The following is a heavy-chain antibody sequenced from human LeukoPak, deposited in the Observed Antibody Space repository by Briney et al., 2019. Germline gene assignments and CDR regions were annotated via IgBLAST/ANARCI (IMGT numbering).Heavy chain of an antibody. J-gene: IGHJ4*02. CDR2: IYTSGST. D-gene: IGHD4-23*01. Sequence: PSQTLSLTCTVSGGSISSGSYYWSWIRQPAGKGLEWIGRIYTSGSTNYNPSLKSRVTISVDTSKNQFSLKLSSVTAADTAVYYCARESPQRDYGGKPHWGQGTLVTVSS. CDR3: ARESPQRDYGGKPH. CDR1: GGSISSGSYY. V-gene: IGHV4-61*02.